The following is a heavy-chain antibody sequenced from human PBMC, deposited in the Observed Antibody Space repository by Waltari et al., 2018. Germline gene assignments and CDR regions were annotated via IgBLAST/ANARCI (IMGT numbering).Heavy chain of an antibody. CDR1: GYTFTRYA. J-gene: IGHJ3*02. V-gene: IGHV1-3*01. CDR2: INAGNGNT. CDR3: AREPYDDSSGAYAFDI. D-gene: IGHD3-22*01. Sequence: QVQLVQSGAEVKKPGASVKVSCKASGYTFTRYAMHWVRQAPGQRLEWMGWINAGNGNTKYAQKFQGRVTITRDTSASTAYMELSSLRSEDTAVYYCAREPYDDSSGAYAFDIWGQGTMVTVSS.